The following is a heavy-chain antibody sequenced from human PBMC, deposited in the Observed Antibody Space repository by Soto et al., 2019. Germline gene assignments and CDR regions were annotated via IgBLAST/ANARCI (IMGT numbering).Heavy chain of an antibody. D-gene: IGHD3-22*01. Sequence: QVQLQESGPGLVKPSQTLSLTCTVSGGSINSADYYWSWIRQPPGKGLEWIGYIYYSGSTYYNPSLKSRLTISVDTSMDQFALKLSSVTAADTAVFYCARMRRPEDSSAYTFDSWGQGTLVTVSS. CDR2: IYYSGST. V-gene: IGHV4-30-4*01. CDR1: GGSINSADYY. CDR3: ARMRRPEDSSAYTFDS. J-gene: IGHJ4*02.